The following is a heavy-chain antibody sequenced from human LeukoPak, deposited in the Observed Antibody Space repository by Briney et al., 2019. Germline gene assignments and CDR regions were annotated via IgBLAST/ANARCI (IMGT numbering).Heavy chain of an antibody. J-gene: IGHJ3*02. D-gene: IGHD3-22*01. V-gene: IGHV4-30-2*06. Sequence: SETLSLTRAVSGGSINNGGYSWSWIRQSPGKGLEWIGYIYHSESTYYNPSLKNRVTISIDRSKNQLSLNLSSVTAADTAVYYCARVPFDYYDSDDYYYHDAFDIWGQGTMVTVSS. CDR2: IYHSEST. CDR1: GGSINNGGYS. CDR3: ARVPFDYYDSDDYYYHDAFDI.